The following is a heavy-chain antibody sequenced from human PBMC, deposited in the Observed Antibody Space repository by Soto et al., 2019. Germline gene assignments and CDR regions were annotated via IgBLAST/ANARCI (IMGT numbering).Heavy chain of an antibody. Sequence: GGSLRLSCAASGFPFNNSAMSWVRQAPGKGLEWVSAISGSGGSTYYADSVKGRFTISRDNSKNTLYLQMNSLGAEDTAVYYCAKDSGTSFDYWGQGTLVTV. CDR3: AKDSGTSFDY. D-gene: IGHD1-1*01. CDR2: ISGSGGST. V-gene: IGHV3-23*01. J-gene: IGHJ4*02. CDR1: GFPFNNSA.